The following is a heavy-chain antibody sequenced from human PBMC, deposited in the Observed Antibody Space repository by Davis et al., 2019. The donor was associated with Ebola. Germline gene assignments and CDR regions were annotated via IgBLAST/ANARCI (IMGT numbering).Heavy chain of an antibody. CDR3: ARDHSGDIVVVVGAPGWFDP. CDR1: GASISGHY. J-gene: IGHJ5*02. D-gene: IGHD2-15*01. Sequence: MPSETLSLTCTVSGASISGHYWSWIRQTPGKGLEWIGYIYYSGSTNYNPSLKSRVTISVDTSKNQFSLKLSSVTAADTAVYYCARDHSGDIVVVVGAPGWFDPWGQGTLVTVSS. V-gene: IGHV4-59*11. CDR2: IYYSGST.